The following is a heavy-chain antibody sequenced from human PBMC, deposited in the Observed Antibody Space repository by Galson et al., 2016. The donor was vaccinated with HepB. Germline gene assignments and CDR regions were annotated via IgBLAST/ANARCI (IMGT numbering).Heavy chain of an antibody. CDR1: GYTVTELS. CDR3: AAGGAAMVFDY. Sequence: SVKVSCKVSGYTVTELSVHWVRQAPGKGLEWMGGFDSEDGEKIYAQKFQGRVTMTEDTSTDTAYMELSSLRSEDTAVYYCAAGGAAMVFDYWGQGTLVTVSS. D-gene: IGHD5-18*01. J-gene: IGHJ4*02. V-gene: IGHV1-24*01. CDR2: FDSEDGEK.